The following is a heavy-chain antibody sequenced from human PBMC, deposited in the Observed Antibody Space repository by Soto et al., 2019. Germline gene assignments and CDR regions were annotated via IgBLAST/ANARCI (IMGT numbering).Heavy chain of an antibody. D-gene: IGHD5-18*01. CDR1: GGSISSSSYY. CDR2: IYYSGST. J-gene: IGHJ4*02. CDR3: ARESGYSYGVNRFDY. Sequence: SETMSLTCTVSGGSISSSSYYWGWIRQPPGKGLEWIGSIYYSGSTYYNPSLKSRVTISVDTSKNQFSLKLSSVTAADTAVYYCARESGYSYGVNRFDYWGQGTLVTVSS. V-gene: IGHV4-39*01.